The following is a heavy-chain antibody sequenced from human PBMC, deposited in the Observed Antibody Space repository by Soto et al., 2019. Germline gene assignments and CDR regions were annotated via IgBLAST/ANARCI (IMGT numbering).Heavy chain of an antibody. V-gene: IGHV3-30*03. J-gene: IGHJ4*01. CDR2: ISYDGSNK. D-gene: IGHD3-16*02. CDR1: GFTFSSYG. Sequence: GGSLRLSCAASGFTFSSYGMHWVRQAPGKGLEWVAVISYDGSNKYYADSVKGRFTISRDNSKNTLYLQMNSLKTEDTAVYYCTTDSYITIVIIRFDYWGHGTLVTVSS. CDR3: TTDSYITIVIIRFDY.